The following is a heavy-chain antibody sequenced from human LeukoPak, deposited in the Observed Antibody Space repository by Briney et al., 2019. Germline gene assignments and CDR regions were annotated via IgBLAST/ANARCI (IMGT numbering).Heavy chain of an antibody. CDR2: IYSGGST. J-gene: IGHJ4*02. CDR3: ATSTSNKDFDC. CDR1: GITASSNY. Sequence: GGSLRLSCAVSGITASSNYMSWVRQSPGKGLEWVSVIYSGGSTYYADSVKGRFTISRDNSRDTLYLQMNSLRAEDTALYYCATSTSNKDFDCWGQGTLVTVSS. D-gene: IGHD2/OR15-2a*01. V-gene: IGHV3-66*02.